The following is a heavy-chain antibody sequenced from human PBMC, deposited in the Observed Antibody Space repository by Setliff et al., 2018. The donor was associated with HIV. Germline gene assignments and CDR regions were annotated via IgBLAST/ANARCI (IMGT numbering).Heavy chain of an antibody. V-gene: IGHV4-59*08. Sequence: SETLSLTCTVSGGSIRNYYWSWIRQPAGKGLEWIGHTYYYGGVKYNPSLKGRVTISVDTSKSQFSLKLRSLTAADTAVYYCARGNYYESGTYYKDGDYYYYYYMDVWGKGTTVTVS. CDR2: TYYYGGV. D-gene: IGHD3-10*01. CDR1: GGSIRNYY. J-gene: IGHJ6*03. CDR3: ARGNYYESGTYYKDGDYYYYYYMDV.